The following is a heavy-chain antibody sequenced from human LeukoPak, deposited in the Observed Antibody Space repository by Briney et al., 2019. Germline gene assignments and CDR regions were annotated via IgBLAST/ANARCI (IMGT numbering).Heavy chain of an antibody. CDR1: GESFSGYY. D-gene: IGHD6-13*01. Sequence: SETLSLTCAVYGESFSGYYWSWIRQPPGKGLEWIGEINHSGSTNYNPSLKSRVTISVDTSKNQFSLKLSSVTAADTAVYYCARALPDSSSWYHYNWFDPWGQGTLVTVSS. J-gene: IGHJ5*02. CDR2: INHSGST. V-gene: IGHV4-34*01. CDR3: ARALPDSSSWYHYNWFDP.